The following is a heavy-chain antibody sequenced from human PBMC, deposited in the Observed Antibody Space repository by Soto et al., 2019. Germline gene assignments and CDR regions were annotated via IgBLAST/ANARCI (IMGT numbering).Heavy chain of an antibody. CDR2: ITPVFGTA. CDR3: ARSLEGTTVTNWFDP. D-gene: IGHD4-17*01. Sequence: QVQLVQSGAEVKKPGSSVKVSCKASADTFNSYSLNWLRQAPGQRLEWMGGITPVFGTADYAQSFEDRLTITADDSTSTVYMELSSLRSDDTAVYYCARSLEGTTVTNWFDPWGQGALVTVSS. J-gene: IGHJ5*02. CDR1: ADTFNSYS. V-gene: IGHV1-69*01.